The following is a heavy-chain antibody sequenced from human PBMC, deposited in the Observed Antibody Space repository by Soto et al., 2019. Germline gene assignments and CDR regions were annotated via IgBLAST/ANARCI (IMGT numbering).Heavy chain of an antibody. J-gene: IGHJ4*02. V-gene: IGHV3-30-3*01. D-gene: IGHD1-1*01. CDR3: AREEAGTQDY. Sequence: QVQLVESGGGVVQRGRSLRLSCAASGFTFSSYAMHWVRQAPGKGLEWVAVISYDGSNKYYADSVKGRFTISRDNSKNTLYLQMNSLRAEDTAVYYCAREEAGTQDYWGQGTLVTVSS. CDR2: ISYDGSNK. CDR1: GFTFSSYA.